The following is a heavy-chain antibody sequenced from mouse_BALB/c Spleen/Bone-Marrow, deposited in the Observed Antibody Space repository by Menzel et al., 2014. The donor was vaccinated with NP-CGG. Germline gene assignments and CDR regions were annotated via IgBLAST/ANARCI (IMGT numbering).Heavy chain of an antibody. CDR2: ISSGGSYT. CDR3: ARQENWALDY. CDR1: RFTFSNYA. Sequence: EVKLVESGGGLVKPGGSLKLTCAASRFTFSNYAMSWVRQTPEKRLEWVATISSGGSYTYYPDSVKGRFTISRDNAQNTLNLQMSSLRSEDTAMYFCARQENWALDYWGQGTTLTVSS. V-gene: IGHV5-9-3*01. J-gene: IGHJ2*01. D-gene: IGHD4-1*01.